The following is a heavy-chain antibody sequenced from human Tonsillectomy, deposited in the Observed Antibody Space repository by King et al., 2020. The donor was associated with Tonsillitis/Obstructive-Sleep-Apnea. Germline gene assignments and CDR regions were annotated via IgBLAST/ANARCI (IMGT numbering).Heavy chain of an antibody. CDR1: GFTFSSYA. Sequence: VQLVESGGGLVQPGGSQRLSCAASGFTFSSYAMSWVRQAPGKGLEWVSGIRDSGISTYYADSVKGRFTISRDNSKNTLYLQMNSLRAEDTAVYYCAKAARSLYYYYYMAVWGTGTTVTVSS. D-gene: IGHD3-3*01. J-gene: IGHJ6*03. V-gene: IGHV3-23*04. CDR2: IRDSGIST. CDR3: AKAARSLYYYYYMAV.